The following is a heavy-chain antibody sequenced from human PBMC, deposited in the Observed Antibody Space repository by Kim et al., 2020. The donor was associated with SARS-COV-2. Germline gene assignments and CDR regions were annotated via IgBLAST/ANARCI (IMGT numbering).Heavy chain of an antibody. CDR3: VTRIGGAGFFDF. J-gene: IGHJ4*02. V-gene: IGHV4-30-4*01. CDR2: IYYNGAT. Sequence: SETLSLTCTVSGGSISSGNFYWSWIRQPPGKGLEWIGYIYYNGATYYNPSLESRVTISLDTSKNQFSLKLTSVSAADTAVYSCVTRIGGAGFFDFWGRGSLVTVSS. CDR1: GGSISSGNFY. D-gene: IGHD6-13*01.